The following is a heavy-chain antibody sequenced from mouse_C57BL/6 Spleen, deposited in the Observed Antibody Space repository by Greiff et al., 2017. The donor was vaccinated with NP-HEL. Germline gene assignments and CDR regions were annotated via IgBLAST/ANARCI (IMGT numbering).Heavy chain of an antibody. Sequence: EVKVVESGGGLVKPGGSLKLSCAASGFTFSSYAMSWVRQTPEKRLEWVATISDGGSYTYYPDNVKGRFTISRDNAKNNLYLQMSHLKSEDTAMYYCAREDYGSPDYWGQGTTLTVSS. D-gene: IGHD1-1*01. CDR1: GFTFSSYA. CDR2: ISDGGSYT. J-gene: IGHJ2*01. V-gene: IGHV5-4*01. CDR3: AREDYGSPDY.